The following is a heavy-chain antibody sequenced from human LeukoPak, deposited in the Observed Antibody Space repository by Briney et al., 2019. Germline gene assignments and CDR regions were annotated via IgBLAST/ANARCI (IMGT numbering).Heavy chain of an antibody. V-gene: IGHV4-39*01. J-gene: IGHJ1*01. CDR1: GGSISGSSYY. CDR3: ASGRPIFQH. Sequence: SETLSLTCTVSGGSISGSSYYWGWIRQPPGKGLEWIGSIYYSGSTYYNPSLKSRVTISVDTSKNQFSLKLNSVTATDTAVYYCASGRPIFQHWGQGTLVTVSS. D-gene: IGHD1-14*01. CDR2: IYYSGST.